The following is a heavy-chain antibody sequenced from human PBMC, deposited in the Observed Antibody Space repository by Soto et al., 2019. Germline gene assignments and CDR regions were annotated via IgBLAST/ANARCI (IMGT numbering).Heavy chain of an antibody. V-gene: IGHV1-69*13. CDR2: IIPIFGTA. CDR3: ARDGPRGYSYGSAGMDV. D-gene: IGHD5-18*01. CDR1: GGTFSSYA. J-gene: IGHJ6*02. Sequence: SVKVSCKSSGGTFSSYAISWVRQAPGQGLEWMGGIIPIFGTANYAQKFQGRVTITADESTSTAYMELSSLRSEDTAVYYCARDGPRGYSYGSAGMDVWGQGTTVTVSS.